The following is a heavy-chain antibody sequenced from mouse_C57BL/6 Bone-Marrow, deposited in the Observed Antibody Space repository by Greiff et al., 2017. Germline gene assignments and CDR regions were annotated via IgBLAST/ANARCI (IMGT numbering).Heavy chain of an antibody. V-gene: IGHV1-81*01. D-gene: IGHD1-1*01. CDR3: ARSGLRYYYGSSS. Sequence: VQLQQSGAELARPGASVKLSCKASGYTFTSYGISWVKQRTGQGLAWIGEIYPRCGNTYYNEKFKGKATLTAYKSYSTPYMELRSLTSEDSAVYFCARSGLRYYYGSSSWGQGTTLTVSS. CDR1: GYTFTSYG. J-gene: IGHJ2*01. CDR2: IYPRCGNT.